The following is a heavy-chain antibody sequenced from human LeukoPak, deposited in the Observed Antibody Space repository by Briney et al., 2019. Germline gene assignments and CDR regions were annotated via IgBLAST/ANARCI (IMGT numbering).Heavy chain of an antibody. D-gene: IGHD2-2*01. CDR2: VSNSSTYI. V-gene: IGHV3-21*01. J-gene: IGHJ4*02. Sequence: GSLRLSCAASGFTFSSYSMNWVRQAPGKGLEWVSSVSNSSTYIYYADSVKGRFTISRDNAKNSLYLQMNSLRAEDTAVYYCARIGLPPSRNCSSTSCYENYWGQGTLVTVSS. CDR1: GFTFSSYS. CDR3: ARIGLPPSRNCSSTSCYENY.